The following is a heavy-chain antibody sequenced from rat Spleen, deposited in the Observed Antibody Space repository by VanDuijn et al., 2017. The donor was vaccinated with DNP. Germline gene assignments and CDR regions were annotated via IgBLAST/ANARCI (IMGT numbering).Heavy chain of an antibody. D-gene: IGHD3-3*01. CDR3: ARYGSVALDY. Sequence: EVQLQESGPGLVKPSQSLSLTCSVTGYSITSDYWGWIRKFPGNKMAWIGHISYSGRTTYNPSLKSRISISRDTSKNQFFLQLNSVSTDDTATYYCARYGSVALDYWGQGVMVTVSS. V-gene: IGHV3-1*01. CDR1: GYSITSDY. CDR2: ISYSGRT. J-gene: IGHJ2*01.